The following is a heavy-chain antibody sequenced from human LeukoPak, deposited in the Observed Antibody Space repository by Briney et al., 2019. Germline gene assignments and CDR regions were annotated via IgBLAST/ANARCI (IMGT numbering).Heavy chain of an antibody. J-gene: IGHJ4*02. Sequence: GGSLRLSCAASGFTFSSYAMSWVRQAPGKGLEWVSAISGSGGSTYYADSVKGRFTISRDNSKNTLYLQMNSLRAEDTAVYYCAKDRLSYYDFWIGYSYYFDYWGQGTLVTVSS. CDR3: AKDRLSYYDFWIGYSYYFDY. V-gene: IGHV3-23*01. CDR2: ISGSGGST. CDR1: GFTFSSYA. D-gene: IGHD3-3*01.